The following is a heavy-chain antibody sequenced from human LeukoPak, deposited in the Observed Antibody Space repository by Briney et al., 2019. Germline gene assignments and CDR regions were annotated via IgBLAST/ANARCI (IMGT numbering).Heavy chain of an antibody. Sequence: GGSLRLSCAASGFTFSSYSMNWVRQAPGKGLEWVSSISSSSSYIYYADSVKGRFTISRDNAKNSLYLQMNSLRAEDTAVYYCARGRLYYYDSSGYWGFDYWGQGTLVTVSS. CDR2: ISSSSSYI. D-gene: IGHD3-22*01. V-gene: IGHV3-21*01. CDR3: ARGRLYYYDSSGYWGFDY. J-gene: IGHJ4*02. CDR1: GFTFSSYS.